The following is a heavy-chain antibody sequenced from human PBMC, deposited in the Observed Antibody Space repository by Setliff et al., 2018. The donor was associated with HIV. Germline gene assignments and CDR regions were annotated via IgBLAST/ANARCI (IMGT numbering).Heavy chain of an antibody. Sequence: GGSLRLSCAASGFTFSSYWMHWVRQAPGKGLVWVSHINSDGSTTNYADSVKGRFTISRDNAKNTLYLEMNSLTAEDTAVYYCASQIAVGIWGQGTMVTV. CDR3: ASQIAVGI. D-gene: IGHD6-19*01. CDR2: INSDGSTT. V-gene: IGHV3-74*01. J-gene: IGHJ3*02. CDR1: GFTFSSYW.